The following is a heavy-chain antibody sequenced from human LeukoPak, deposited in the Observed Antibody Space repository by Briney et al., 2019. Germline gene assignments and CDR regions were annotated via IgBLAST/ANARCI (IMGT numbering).Heavy chain of an antibody. V-gene: IGHV4-59*01. D-gene: IGHD3-10*01. Sequence: PSETLSLTCTVSGDSITSAYWSWIRQPPGKGLEWIGYIYYSGDTNYNPSLKSRVTMSVDKSKNQFSLKLRSVTAADTAVYYCARGSGVPGPWGQGTLVTVSS. CDR3: ARGSGVPGP. CDR1: GDSITSAY. CDR2: IYYSGDT. J-gene: IGHJ5*02.